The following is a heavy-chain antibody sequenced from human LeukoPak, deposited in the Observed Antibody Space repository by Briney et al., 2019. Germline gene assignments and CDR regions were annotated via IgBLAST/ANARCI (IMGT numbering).Heavy chain of an antibody. V-gene: IGHV4-39*01. Sequence: SETLSLTCTVSGGSISSSSYYWGWIRQPPGKGLEWIGSIYYSGSTYYNPSLKSRVTISVDTSKNQFSLKLSSVTAADTAVYYCASYHYCSSTSCYNVLRFLEWLLLFDYWGQGTLVTVSS. CDR1: GGSISSSSYY. CDR2: IYYSGST. J-gene: IGHJ4*02. D-gene: IGHD3-3*01. CDR3: ASYHYCSSTSCYNVLRFLEWLLLFDY.